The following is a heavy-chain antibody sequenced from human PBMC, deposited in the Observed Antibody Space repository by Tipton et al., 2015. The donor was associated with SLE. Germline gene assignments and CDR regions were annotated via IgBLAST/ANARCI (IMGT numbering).Heavy chain of an antibody. CDR2: IYTSGST. CDR1: GGSISSYY. Sequence: TLSLTCTVSGGSISSYYWSWIRQPPGKGLEWIGYIYTSGSTNYNPSLKSRVTISVDTSKNQFSLKLSSVTAADTAVYYCARGWAAAGGPYFDYWGQGTLVTVSS. V-gene: IGHV4-4*08. CDR3: ARGWAAAGGPYFDY. J-gene: IGHJ4*02. D-gene: IGHD6-13*01.